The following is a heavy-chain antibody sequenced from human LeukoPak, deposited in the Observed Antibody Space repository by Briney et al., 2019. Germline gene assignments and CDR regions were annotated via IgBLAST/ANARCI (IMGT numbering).Heavy chain of an antibody. V-gene: IGHV1-2*02. CDR2: INPNSGGT. Sequence: RASVKVSCKASGYTFTGYYMHWVRQAPGQGLEWMGWINPNSGGTNYAQKFQGRVTMTRDTSISTAYMELSRLRSDDTAVYYCARSLLRTTVATNAPGPYWGQGTLVTVSS. CDR1: GYTFTGYY. D-gene: IGHD4-23*01. CDR3: ARSLLRTTVATNAPGPY. J-gene: IGHJ4*02.